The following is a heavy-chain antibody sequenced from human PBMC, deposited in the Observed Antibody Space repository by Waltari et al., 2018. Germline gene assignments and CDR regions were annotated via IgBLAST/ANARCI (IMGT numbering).Heavy chain of an antibody. CDR1: GGSFSGYY. J-gene: IGHJ4*02. CDR3: ARLRGGSYYFDY. CDR2: INRSGST. Sequence: QVQLQQWGAGLLKPSETLSLTCAVYGGSFSGYYWSWIRQPPGKGLEWIGEINRSGSTNYNPSRKSRVTISVDTSKNQFSLKLSAVTAADTAVYYCARLRGGSYYFDYWGQGTLVTVSS. V-gene: IGHV4-34*01. D-gene: IGHD1-26*01.